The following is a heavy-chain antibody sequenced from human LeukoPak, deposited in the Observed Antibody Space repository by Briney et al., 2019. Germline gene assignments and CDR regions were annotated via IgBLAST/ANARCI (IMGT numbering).Heavy chain of an antibody. D-gene: IGHD2-8*01. J-gene: IGHJ4*02. V-gene: IGHV3-30*18. CDR1: GFTFSSYG. Sequence: GRSLRLSCAASGFTFSSYGMHWVRQAPGKGLEWVAVISYDGSNKYYADSVKGRFTISRDNSKNTLYLQMNSLRAEDTAVYYCAKDFDYCTNGVCYQSIDYWGQGTLVTVSS. CDR2: ISYDGSNK. CDR3: AKDFDYCTNGVCYQSIDY.